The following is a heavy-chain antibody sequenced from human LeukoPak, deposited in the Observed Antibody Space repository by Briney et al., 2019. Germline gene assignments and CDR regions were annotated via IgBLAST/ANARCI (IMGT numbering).Heavy chain of an antibody. CDR3: AKELERNGYNLEYYFDY. CDR2: ISYDGSNK. J-gene: IGHJ4*02. D-gene: IGHD5-24*01. CDR1: GFTFSSYG. Sequence: GGSLRLSCAASGFTFSSYGMHWVSQAPGKGLEWVAVISYDGSNKYYADSVKGRFTISRDNSKNTLYLQMNSLRAEDTAVYYCAKELERNGYNLEYYFDYWGQGTLVTVSS. V-gene: IGHV3-30*18.